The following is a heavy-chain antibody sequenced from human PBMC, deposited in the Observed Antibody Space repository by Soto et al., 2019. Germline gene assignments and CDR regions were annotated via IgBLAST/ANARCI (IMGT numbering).Heavy chain of an antibody. D-gene: IGHD3-22*01. CDR2: ISGSGGII. CDR3: GRDTYYDGSGYHSGGVDF. Sequence: QVQLVESGGGSVKPGGSLRLSCAASGFTFGGFYMGWIRQAPGMGLEWVSFISGSGGIIYLADSVKGRFAISRDNTKNSLYLQMNSLRAEDTAVYYCGRDTYYDGSGYHSGGVDFWGQGTLVTVSS. J-gene: IGHJ4*02. CDR1: GFTFGGFY. V-gene: IGHV3-11*01.